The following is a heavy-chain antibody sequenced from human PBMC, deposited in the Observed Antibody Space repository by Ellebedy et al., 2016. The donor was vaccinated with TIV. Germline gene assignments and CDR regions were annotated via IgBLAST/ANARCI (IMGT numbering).Heavy chain of an antibody. V-gene: IGHV3-7*03. CDR1: GFTFSSYA. CDR3: ARFVMDV. J-gene: IGHJ6*02. CDR2: IKEDGSEK. Sequence: GGSLRLXXAASGFTFSSYAMHWVRQAPGKGLEWVANIKEDGSEKYYVDSVKGRFTISRDNAKKSLYLQMNSLRAEDTAVYYCARFVMDVWGQGTTVTVSS.